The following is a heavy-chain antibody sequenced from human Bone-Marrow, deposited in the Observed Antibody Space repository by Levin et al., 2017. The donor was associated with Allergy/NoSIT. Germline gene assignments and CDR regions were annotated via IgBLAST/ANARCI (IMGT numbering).Heavy chain of an antibody. D-gene: IGHD3-10*01. CDR2: ISGSGDAA. CDR1: GFTFNNYV. J-gene: IGHJ5*02. V-gene: IGHV3-23*01. CDR3: ARGKASSSPRGSGWFDP. Sequence: GGSLRLSCAASGFTFNNYVMTWVRQAPGKGLERAAVISGSGDAAFYLDSVKGRFTISRDNSKNTLYLQMNSLRAEDTATYYCARGKASSSPRGSGWFDPWGQGTLVTVSS.